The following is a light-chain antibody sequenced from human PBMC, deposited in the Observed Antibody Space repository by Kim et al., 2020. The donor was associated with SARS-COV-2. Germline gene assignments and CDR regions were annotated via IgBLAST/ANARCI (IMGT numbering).Light chain of an antibody. Sequence: DIQMTQSPSSLSAFVGDRVTITCRASQDISKSVAWYQHKPGQIPELLVYAASSVQAGVPSRFSGSGSGSEFTLTITNLQPEDFATYYCQKYDSAPWTFGQGTKVDIK. J-gene: IGKJ1*01. V-gene: IGKV1-27*01. CDR2: AAS. CDR1: QDISKS. CDR3: QKYDSAPWT.